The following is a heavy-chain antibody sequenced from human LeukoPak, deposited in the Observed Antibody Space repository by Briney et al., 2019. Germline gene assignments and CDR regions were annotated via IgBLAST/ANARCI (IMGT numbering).Heavy chain of an antibody. J-gene: IGHJ4*02. V-gene: IGHV3-30*02. Sequence: GGSLRLSCAASGFTFSSYGMHWVRQAPGKGLEWVAFIRYDGSNKYYADSVKGRFTISRDNSKNTLYLQMNSLRAEDAAVYYCARESESYDSSGSTFKYWGQGTLVTVSS. CDR1: GFTFSSYG. D-gene: IGHD3-22*01. CDR3: ARESESYDSSGSTFKY. CDR2: IRYDGSNK.